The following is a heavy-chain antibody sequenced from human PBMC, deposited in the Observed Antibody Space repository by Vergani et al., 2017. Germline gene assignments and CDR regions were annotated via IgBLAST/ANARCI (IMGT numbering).Heavy chain of an antibody. Sequence: QVQLVESGGGVVQPGTSLRLSCAASGFTFSTYGMHWVRQAPGKGLEWVAVISYDGSNKYYADAVKGRFPISRDNSQNTLYLQMNSLRAEDTAVYYCAKVGGGYNPDDAFDIWGQGTMVTVSS. CDR2: ISYDGSNK. CDR1: GFTFSTYG. J-gene: IGHJ3*02. V-gene: IGHV3-30*18. D-gene: IGHD5-24*01. CDR3: AKVGGGYNPDDAFDI.